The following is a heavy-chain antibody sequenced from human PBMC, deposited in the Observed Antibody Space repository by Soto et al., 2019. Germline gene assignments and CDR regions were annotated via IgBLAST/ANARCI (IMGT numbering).Heavy chain of an antibody. V-gene: IGHV3-73*01. J-gene: IGHJ3*02. Sequence: GGSLRLSCAASGFTFSGSAMHWVRQASGKGLEWVGRIRTKANTYATAYVASVKGRFIISRDDSKNTAYLQMNSLKTEDAAVYYCTRPNGDDAFDIWGQGTMVTVSS. CDR1: GFTFSGSA. CDR3: TRPNGDDAFDI. CDR2: IRTKANTYAT. D-gene: IGHD3-10*01.